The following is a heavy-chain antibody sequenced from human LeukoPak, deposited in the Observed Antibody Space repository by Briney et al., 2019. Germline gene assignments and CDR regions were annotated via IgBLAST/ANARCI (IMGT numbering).Heavy chain of an antibody. CDR2: IFSNDEK. CDR3: VYSWAALEGVGGGASFLGRGNIWT. D-gene: IGHD2-15*01. V-gene: IGHV2-26*03. J-gene: IGHJ3*01. Sequence: GPVLRKSTESLTLTFTIYGMHCGNARMGVSWIRQPPGKALEWLAHIFSNDEKSYSTSLKSRVTISKDTSKSQVVLTMTNMDTVDRATYSGVYSWAALEGVGGGASFLGRGNIWTWGERAMVTVSS. CDR1: GMHCGNARMG.